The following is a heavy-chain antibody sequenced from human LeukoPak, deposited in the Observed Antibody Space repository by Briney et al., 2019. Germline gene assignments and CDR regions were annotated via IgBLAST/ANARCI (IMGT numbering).Heavy chain of an antibody. V-gene: IGHV5-51*01. J-gene: IGHJ5*02. D-gene: IGHD1-26*01. CDR2: IYPGDSDT. CDR3: ATADSGTYFIWFDP. Sequence: GESLRISCKGSGVSFTNSWFGWVRQTPGKGLEWLGIIYPGDSDTRYNPSFQGQVTISADKSINTAYLQWSSLKASDSAMYYCATADSGTYFIWFDPWGQGTLVTVSS. CDR1: GVSFTNSW.